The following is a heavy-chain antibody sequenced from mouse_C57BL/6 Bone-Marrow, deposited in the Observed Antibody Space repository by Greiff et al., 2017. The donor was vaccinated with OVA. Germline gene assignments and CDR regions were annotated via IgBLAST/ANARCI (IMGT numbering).Heavy chain of an antibody. V-gene: IGHV3-1*01. Sequence: EVQVVESGPGMVKPSQSLSLTCTVTGYSITSGYDWHWIRHFPGNKLEWMGYISYSGSTNYNPSLKSRISITHDTSKNHFFLKLNSVTTEDTATYYCARDYGSSYWYFDVWGTGTTVTVSS. CDR2: ISYSGST. CDR1: GYSITSGYD. D-gene: IGHD1-1*01. CDR3: ARDYGSSYWYFDV. J-gene: IGHJ1*03.